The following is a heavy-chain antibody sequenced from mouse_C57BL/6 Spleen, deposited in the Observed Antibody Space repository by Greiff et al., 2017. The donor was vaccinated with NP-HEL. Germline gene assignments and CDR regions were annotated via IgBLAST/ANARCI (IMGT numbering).Heavy chain of an antibody. D-gene: IGHD1-1*01. V-gene: IGHV1-19*01. CDR1: GYTFTDYY. Sequence: EVQLQQSGPVLVKPGASVKMSCKASGYTFTDYYMNWVKQSHGKSLEWIGVINPYNGGTSYNQKFKGKATLTVDKSSSTAYMELNSLTSEDSAVYYCAREKITTVVAPFAYWGQGTLVTVSA. J-gene: IGHJ3*01. CDR3: AREKITTVVAPFAY. CDR2: INPYNGGT.